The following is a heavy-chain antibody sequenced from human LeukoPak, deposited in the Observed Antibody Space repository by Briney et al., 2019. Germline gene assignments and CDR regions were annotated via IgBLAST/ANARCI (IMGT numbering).Heavy chain of an antibody. Sequence: GGSLRLSCETSGFTFSDHYLAWIRQAPGKGLEWVARIRNKVENYVTHYAASVTGRFILSRGASKNSVYLQMDSLKTEDTAIYYCEVWMFGQGSWGQGTPVTVSS. D-gene: IGHD3-10*02. J-gene: IGHJ5*02. V-gene: IGHV3-72*01. CDR1: GFTFSDHY. CDR2: IRNKVENYVT. CDR3: EVWMFGQGS.